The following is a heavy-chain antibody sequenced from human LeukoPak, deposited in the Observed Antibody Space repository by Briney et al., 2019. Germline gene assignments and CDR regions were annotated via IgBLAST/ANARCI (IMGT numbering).Heavy chain of an antibody. V-gene: IGHV4-34*01. CDR2: INHSGST. CDR1: GGSFSGYY. CDR3: ARAAAMFREFDY. Sequence: SETLSLTCAVYGGSFSGYYWSWIRQPPGKGLEWIGEINHSGSTNYNPSLKGRVTISVDTSKNQFSLKLSSVTAADTAVYYCARAAAMFREFDYWGPGTLVTVSS. D-gene: IGHD2-2*01. J-gene: IGHJ4*02.